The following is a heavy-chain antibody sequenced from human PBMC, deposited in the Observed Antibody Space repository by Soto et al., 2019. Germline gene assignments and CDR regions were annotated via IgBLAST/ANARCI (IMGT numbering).Heavy chain of an antibody. J-gene: IGHJ4*02. CDR2: INPSGGST. Sequence: QVQLVQSGAEVKKPGASVKVSCKASGYTFTSYYMHWVRQAPGQGLEWMGIINPSGGSTSYAQKLQGRVTMTRDTSTSTVYMELSSLRSEDTAVYYCARAAGEGGYCSGGSCYLLDYWGQGTLVTVSS. CDR3: ARAAGEGGYCSGGSCYLLDY. D-gene: IGHD2-15*01. CDR1: GYTFTSYY. V-gene: IGHV1-46*01.